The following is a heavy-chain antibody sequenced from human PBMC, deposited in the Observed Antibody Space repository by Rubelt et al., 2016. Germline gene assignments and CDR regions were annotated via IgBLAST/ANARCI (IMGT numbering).Heavy chain of an antibody. J-gene: IGHJ5*02. D-gene: IGHD2-2*01. CDR2: IDHGGST. Sequence: QVQLQQWGAGLLRPSETLSLTCAVSGGSFNNYYWAWIRQPPGKGPEWIGEIDHGGSTRYNPSLKSRISISVDTSKNLFSLRLSSVTAADTAVFYCARDSGYCSSISCEKAGWFDPWGQGTLVTVSS. CDR3: ARDSGYCSSISCEKAGWFDP. V-gene: IGHV4-34*02. CDR1: GGSFNNYY.